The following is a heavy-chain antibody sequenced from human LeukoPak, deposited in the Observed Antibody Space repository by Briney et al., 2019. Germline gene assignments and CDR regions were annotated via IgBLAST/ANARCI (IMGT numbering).Heavy chain of an antibody. J-gene: IGHJ4*02. D-gene: IGHD2-15*01. CDR3: ARLVELVGYFDY. CDR2: IYTSGST. CDR1: GGSISSYY. Sequence: PSETMTLTCTVSGGSISSYYWSWIRQPAGKGLEWIGRIYTSGSTNYNPSLKSRVTMSVDTSKNQFSLKLSSVAAADTAVYYCARLVELVGYFDYWGQGALVTVSS. V-gene: IGHV4-4*07.